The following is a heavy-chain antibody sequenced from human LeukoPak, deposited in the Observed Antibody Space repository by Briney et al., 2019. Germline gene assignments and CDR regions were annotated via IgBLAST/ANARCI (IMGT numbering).Heavy chain of an antibody. CDR3: ARDHGTTGTTWNYYYYGMDV. Sequence: GGSLRLSCAASGFTFSSYSMNWVRQAPGKGLEWVSSISSSSSYIYYADSVKGRFTISRDNAKNSLYLQMNSLRAEDTAVYYCARDHGTTGTTWNYYYYGMDVWGQGTTVTVSS. CDR1: GFTFSSYS. D-gene: IGHD1-1*01. V-gene: IGHV3-21*01. J-gene: IGHJ6*02. CDR2: ISSSSSYI.